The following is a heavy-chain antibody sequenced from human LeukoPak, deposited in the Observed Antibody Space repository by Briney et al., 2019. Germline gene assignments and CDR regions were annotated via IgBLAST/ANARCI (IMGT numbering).Heavy chain of an antibody. CDR3: ARDAGTTSYYYYYGMDV. V-gene: IGHV1-18*01. D-gene: IGHD1-7*01. Sequence: ASVKVSCKASGYTFTSYGISWVRQAPGQGLEWMGWISAYNGNTNYAQKLQGRVTMTTDTSTSTAYMELRSLRSDDTAVYYRARDAGTTSYYYYYGMDVWGQGTTVTVSS. J-gene: IGHJ6*02. CDR2: ISAYNGNT. CDR1: GYTFTSYG.